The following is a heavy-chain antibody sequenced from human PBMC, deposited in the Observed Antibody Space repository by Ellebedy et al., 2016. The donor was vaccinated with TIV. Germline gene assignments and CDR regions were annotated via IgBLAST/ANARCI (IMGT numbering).Heavy chain of an antibody. CDR1: GYSFTSYW. CDR2: IYPGDSDT. J-gene: IGHJ3*02. V-gene: IGHV5-51*01. CDR3: ARHWLVGAPPSAFDI. D-gene: IGHD1-26*01. Sequence: GESLKISXRGSGYSFTSYWIGWVRQMPGKGLEWMGIIYPGDSDTRHSPSFQGQVTISADKSISTAYLQWSSLKASDTAMYYCARHWLVGAPPSAFDIWGQGTMVTVSS.